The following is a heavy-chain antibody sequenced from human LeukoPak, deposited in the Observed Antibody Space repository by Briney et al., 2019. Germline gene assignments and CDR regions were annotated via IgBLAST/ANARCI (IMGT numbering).Heavy chain of an antibody. CDR1: GFTFSDYY. CDR2: ISSSDSTI. CDR3: ARDLSLVTIFGVVIDKYFDY. D-gene: IGHD3-3*01. J-gene: IGHJ4*02. Sequence: GGSLRLSCAASGFTFSDYYMSWIRQAPGKGLEWVSYISSSDSTIYYADSVKGRFTISRDNAKNSLYLQMNSLRAEDTAVYYCARDLSLVTIFGVVIDKYFDYWGQGTLVTVSS. V-gene: IGHV3-11*04.